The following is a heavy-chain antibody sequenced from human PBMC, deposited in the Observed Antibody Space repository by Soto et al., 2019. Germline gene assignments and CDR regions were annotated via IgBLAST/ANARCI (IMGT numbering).Heavy chain of an antibody. CDR1: GFTFGSYG. CDR3: ATGKKLWLPRDV. V-gene: IGHV3-30*03. J-gene: IGHJ6*02. Sequence: GGSLRLSCAASGFTFGSYGMHWVRQAPGKGLEWVAVISYDGSNKYYADSVKGRSTISRDNSKNTLYLQMNSLRAEDTAVYYWATGKKLWLPRDVGGQGTRVTFP. CDR2: ISYDGSNK. D-gene: IGHD5-18*01.